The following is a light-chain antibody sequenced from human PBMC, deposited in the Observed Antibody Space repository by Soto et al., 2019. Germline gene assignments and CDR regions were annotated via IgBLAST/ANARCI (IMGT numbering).Light chain of an antibody. Sequence: EIVLTHSPGTLSLSPGERATLSCRASQTVRNNYLAWYQQKPGHAPMLLIYDASSRATGIPDRFSGGGSGTDFTLTISRLEPEDFAVYYCQQFSSYPLTFGGGTKVDI. V-gene: IGKV3-20*01. CDR3: QQFSSYPLT. J-gene: IGKJ4*01. CDR1: QTVRNNY. CDR2: DAS.